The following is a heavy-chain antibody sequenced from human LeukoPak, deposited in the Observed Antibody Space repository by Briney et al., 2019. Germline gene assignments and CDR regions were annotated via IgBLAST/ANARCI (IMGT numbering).Heavy chain of an antibody. J-gene: IGHJ4*02. CDR1: GYSFTNYW. V-gene: IGHV5-51*01. CDR2: IYPGDSDT. CDR3: ATLVGTTGTTDSLYYFDY. D-gene: IGHD1-1*01. Sequence: RGESLKISCKVSGYSFTNYWIGWVRQMPGKGLEWMGIIYPGDSDTRYSPSFQGQVTISADKSISTAYLQWSSLKASDTAMYYCATLVGTTGTTDSLYYFDYWGQGTLVTVSS.